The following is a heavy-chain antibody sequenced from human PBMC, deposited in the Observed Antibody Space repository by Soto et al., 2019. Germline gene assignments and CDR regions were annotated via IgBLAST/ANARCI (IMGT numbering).Heavy chain of an antibody. D-gene: IGHD6-13*01. CDR3: ARETTGYSSSWYWFDP. Sequence: SVKVSCKASGGTFSSYTISWVRQAPGQGLEWMGRIIPILGIANYAQKFQGRVTITADKSTSTAYMELSSLRSEDTAVYYCARETTGYSSSWYWFDPWGQGTLVTVSS. V-gene: IGHV1-69*04. J-gene: IGHJ5*02. CDR2: IIPILGIA. CDR1: GGTFSSYT.